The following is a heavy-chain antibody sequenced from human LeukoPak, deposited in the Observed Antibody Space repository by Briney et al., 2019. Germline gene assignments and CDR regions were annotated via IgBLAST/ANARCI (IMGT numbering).Heavy chain of an antibody. CDR1: GGSISSYY. D-gene: IGHD3-22*01. V-gene: IGHV4-59*01. CDR2: IYYSGST. Sequence: PSETLSPTCTVSGGSISSYYWSWIRQPPGKGLEWIGYIYYSGSTNYNPSLKSRVTISVDTSKNQFSLKLSSVTAADTAVYYCARGGRITMIPMYYYGMDVWGQGTTVTVSS. J-gene: IGHJ6*02. CDR3: ARGGRITMIPMYYYGMDV.